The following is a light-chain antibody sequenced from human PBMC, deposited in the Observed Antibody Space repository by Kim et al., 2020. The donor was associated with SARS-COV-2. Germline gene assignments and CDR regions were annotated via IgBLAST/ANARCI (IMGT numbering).Light chain of an antibody. CDR3: SSYTSSSTRV. Sequence: QSALTQPASGSGSPGQSITISCTGTRSDVGGYNYVSWYQQHPGKAPKLMIYEVSNRPSGVSNRFSGSKSGNTASLTISGLQAEDEADYYCSSYTSSSTRVFGGGTQLTVL. CDR2: EVS. J-gene: IGLJ3*02. V-gene: IGLV2-14*01. CDR1: RSDVGGYNY.